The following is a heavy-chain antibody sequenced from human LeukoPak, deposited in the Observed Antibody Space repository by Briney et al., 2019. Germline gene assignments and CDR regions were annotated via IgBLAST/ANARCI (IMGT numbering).Heavy chain of an antibody. D-gene: IGHD3-22*01. CDR2: IYYSGST. CDR3: ARDNGWDRLTVIV. V-gene: IGHV4-59*01. J-gene: IGHJ4*02. Sequence: SETLSLTCTVSGGSISSYYWSWIRQPPGKGLEWIGYIYYSGSTNYNPSLKSRVTISVDTSKNQFSLKLSSVTAADTAVYYCARDNGWDRLTVIVWGQGTLVTVSS. CDR1: GGSISSYY.